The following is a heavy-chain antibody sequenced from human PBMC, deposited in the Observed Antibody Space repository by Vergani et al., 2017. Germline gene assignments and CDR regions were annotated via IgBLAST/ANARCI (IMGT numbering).Heavy chain of an antibody. CDR1: GFALNRHA. D-gene: IGHD2-2*02. CDR3: VRDRGLCAGGRCYTEAWDY. CDR2: ISFDGTNE. Sequence: QVQLVESGGGVVQPGTSLRLSCVVSGFALNRHAMYWVRQAPGKGLEWVVGISFDGTNEYYPDLVKGRFTISRDIAKNTLYLQVRSLRLEDTGVYHCVRDRGLCAGGRCYTEAWDYWREGAQVTVSS. J-gene: IGHJ4*02. V-gene: IGHV3-30-3*01.